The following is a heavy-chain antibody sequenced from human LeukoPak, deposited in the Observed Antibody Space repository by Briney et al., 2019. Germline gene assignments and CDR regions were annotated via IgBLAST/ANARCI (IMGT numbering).Heavy chain of an antibody. CDR1: GFTFSSYA. Sequence: PGGSLRLSCAASGFTFSSYAMSWIRQPPGKGLEWIGYIYYSGSTNYNPSLKSRVTISVDTSKNQFSLKLSSVTAADTAVYYCASYKILGGWLYDSNWFDPWGQGTLVTVSS. CDR3: ASYKILGGWLYDSNWFDP. D-gene: IGHD3-16*01. V-gene: IGHV4-59*01. CDR2: IYYSGST. J-gene: IGHJ5*02.